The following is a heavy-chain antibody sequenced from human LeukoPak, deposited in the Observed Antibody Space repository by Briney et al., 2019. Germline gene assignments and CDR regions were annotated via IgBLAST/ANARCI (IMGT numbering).Heavy chain of an antibody. CDR1: GYTFTGYY. J-gene: IGHJ4*02. V-gene: IGHV1-2*06. CDR2: INPNSGGT. D-gene: IGHD6-19*01. Sequence: ASVKVSCKASGYTFTGYYMHWGRQAPGQGLEWMGRINPNSGGTNYAQKFRGRVTMTRDTSISTAYMELSRLRSDDTAVYYCARSQWLILFDYWGQGTLVTVSS. CDR3: ARSQWLILFDY.